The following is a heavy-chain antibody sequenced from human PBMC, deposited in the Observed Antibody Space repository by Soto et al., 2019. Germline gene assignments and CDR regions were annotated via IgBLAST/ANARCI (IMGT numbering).Heavy chain of an antibody. D-gene: IGHD2-15*01. CDR3: ARSQGGSSSLDIYYYYYYGMDG. Sequence: QVQLVQSGAEVKKPGSSVKVSCKAPGGTFSSYAISWVRQAPGQGLEWMGGIIPIFGTANYAQKFQGRVTINADESTSTGYMELSSLRSEDTAVYYCARSQGGSSSLDIYYYYYYGMDGWGQGTTVTVSS. CDR1: GGTFSSYA. J-gene: IGHJ6*02. CDR2: IIPIFGTA. V-gene: IGHV1-69*01.